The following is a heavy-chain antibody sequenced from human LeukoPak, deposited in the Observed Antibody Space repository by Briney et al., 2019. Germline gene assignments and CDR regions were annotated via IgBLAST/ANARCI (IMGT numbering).Heavy chain of an antibody. CDR3: ARDHVVTAPGGYYYGMDV. Sequence: ASVKVSCKASGYTFTSYGINWVRQATGQGLDWIGWMNPNNSNTGFAQKFQGRVTMTSDTSTSTVYMELSSLRSEDTAVYYCARDHVVTAPGGYYYGMDVWGQGTTVTVSS. CDR1: GYTFTSYG. D-gene: IGHD2-21*02. CDR2: MNPNNSNT. V-gene: IGHV1-8*01. J-gene: IGHJ6*02.